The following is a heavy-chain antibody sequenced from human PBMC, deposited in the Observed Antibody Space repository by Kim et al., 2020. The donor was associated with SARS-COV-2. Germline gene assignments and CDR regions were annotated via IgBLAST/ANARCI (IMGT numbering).Heavy chain of an antibody. CDR1: GFTFSSYW. CDR2: INGDGTEI. CDR3: ARVTARPYYYYGLDV. J-gene: IGHJ6*02. Sequence: GGSLRLSCAVSGFTFSSYWMHWVRQAPGKGLVWVSRINGDGTEINYADSVKGRFTISRDNAKNTLYLQMNSLRAEDTALYYCARVTARPYYYYGLDVWG. D-gene: IGHD6-6*01. V-gene: IGHV3-74*01.